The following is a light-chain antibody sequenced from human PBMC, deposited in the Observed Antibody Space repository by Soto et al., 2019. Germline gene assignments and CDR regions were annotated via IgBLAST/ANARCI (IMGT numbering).Light chain of an antibody. CDR2: GNI. V-gene: IGLV1-40*01. CDR1: SSNIGAGFD. Sequence: QSVLTQPPSVSGAPGQRVTISCTGNSSNIGAGFDVHWYQQLPGTAPQLLIYGNINRPSGVPDRFSGSKSGTSAPLAITGLQAEDEADYSCHSYDSSLSGVVFGGGTKLTVL. CDR3: HSYDSSLSGVV. J-gene: IGLJ2*01.